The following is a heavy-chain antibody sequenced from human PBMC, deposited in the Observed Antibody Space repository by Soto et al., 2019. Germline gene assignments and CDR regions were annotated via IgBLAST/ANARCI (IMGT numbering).Heavy chain of an antibody. J-gene: IGHJ6*03. CDR1: GGSISSYY. CDR3: ARVGYSQWDYYYYYMDV. D-gene: IGHD4-4*01. CDR2: IYYSGST. V-gene: IGHV4-59*01. Sequence: PSETLSLTCTVSGGSISSYYWSWIRQPPGKGLEWIGYIYYSGSTNYNPSLKSRVTISVDTSKNQFSLKLSSVTAADTAVYYCARVGYSQWDYYYYYMDVWGKGTTVTVSS.